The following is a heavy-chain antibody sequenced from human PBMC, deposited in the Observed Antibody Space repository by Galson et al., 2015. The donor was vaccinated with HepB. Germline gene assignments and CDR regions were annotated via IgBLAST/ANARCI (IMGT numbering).Heavy chain of an antibody. Sequence: SETLSLTCAVYGGSFSGYYWSWIRQPPGKGLEWIGDINHSGSTNYNPSLKSRVTISVDTSKNQFSLKLSSVTAADTAVYYCARGYGRRLAVAGRKWFDPWGQGTLVTVSS. J-gene: IGHJ5*02. V-gene: IGHV4-34*01. CDR3: ARGYGRRLAVAGRKWFDP. D-gene: IGHD6-19*01. CDR2: INHSGST. CDR1: GGSFSGYY.